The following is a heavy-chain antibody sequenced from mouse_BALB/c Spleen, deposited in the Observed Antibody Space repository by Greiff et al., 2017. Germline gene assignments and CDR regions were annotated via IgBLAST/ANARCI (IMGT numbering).Heavy chain of an antibody. Sequence: EVKLEESGGGLVQPGGSRKLSCAASGFTFSSFGMHWVRQAPEKGLEWVAYISSGSSTIYYADTVKGRFTISRDNPKNTLFLQMTSLRSEDTAMYYCARPPLTGTGFAYWGQGTLVTVSA. CDR1: GFTFSSFG. D-gene: IGHD4-1*01. CDR2: ISSGSSTI. J-gene: IGHJ3*01. V-gene: IGHV5-17*02. CDR3: ARPPLTGTGFAY.